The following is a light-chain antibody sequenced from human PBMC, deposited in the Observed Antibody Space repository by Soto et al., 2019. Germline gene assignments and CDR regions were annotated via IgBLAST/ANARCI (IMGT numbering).Light chain of an antibody. CDR1: QSVSSSY. Sequence: EIVLTQSPGTLSLSPGERATLSCRASQSVSSSYLAWYQQKPGQAPRLLIYGASSRATGIPDRFSGSGSGTDLTLTISRLETDDFAVYYCQQYGSSPLYTFGQGTKLEIK. J-gene: IGKJ2*01. CDR3: QQYGSSPLYT. V-gene: IGKV3-20*01. CDR2: GAS.